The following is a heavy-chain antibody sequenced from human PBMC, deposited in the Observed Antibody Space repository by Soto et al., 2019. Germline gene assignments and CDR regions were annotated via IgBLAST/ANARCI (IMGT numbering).Heavy chain of an antibody. CDR3: AKDQASGQGSFDS. V-gene: IGHV3-23*01. Sequence: GGSLRLSCAASGFTFSSYAMSWVRQAPGKGLEWVSAISGSGGSTYYADSVKGRFTISRDNSKNTLFLQMNSLRADDTAVYYCAKDQASGQGSFDSWGQGTLVTVSS. CDR1: GFTFSSYA. J-gene: IGHJ4*02. CDR2: ISGSGGST.